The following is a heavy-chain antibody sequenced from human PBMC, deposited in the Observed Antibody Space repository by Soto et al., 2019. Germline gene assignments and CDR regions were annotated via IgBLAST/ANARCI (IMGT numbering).Heavy chain of an antibody. CDR3: AKGNDYIGYYFDY. D-gene: IGHD4-17*01. V-gene: IGHV3-23*01. J-gene: IGHJ4*02. Sequence: GGSLRLSCAASGVTFSSYAMSWVRQAPGKGLEWVSAISGSGGSTYYADSVKGRFTISRDNSKNTLYLQMNSLRAEDTAVYYCAKGNDYIGYYFDYWGQGTLVTVSS. CDR1: GVTFSSYA. CDR2: ISGSGGST.